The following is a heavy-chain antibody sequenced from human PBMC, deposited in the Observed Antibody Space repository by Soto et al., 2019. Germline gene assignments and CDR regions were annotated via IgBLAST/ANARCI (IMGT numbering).Heavy chain of an antibody. CDR3: AGRKNIVGATRGAFDI. D-gene: IGHD1-26*01. Sequence: QVQLVQSGAEVKKPGSSVKVSCKASGGTFSSYAISWVRQAPGQGLEWMGGIIPIFGTANYAQKFQGRVTITADESTSTAYMELSSLRSEATAVYYCAGRKNIVGATRGAFDIWGQGTMVTVSS. V-gene: IGHV1-69*01. J-gene: IGHJ3*02. CDR2: IIPIFGTA. CDR1: GGTFSSYA.